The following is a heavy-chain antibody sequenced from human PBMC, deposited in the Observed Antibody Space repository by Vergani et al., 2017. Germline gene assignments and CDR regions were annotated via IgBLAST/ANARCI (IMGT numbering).Heavy chain of an antibody. V-gene: IGHV1-69*04. Sequence: QVQLVHSGAEVKKPGSSVKVSCKASGGTFSSYTISWVRQAPGQGLEWMGRIIPILGIANYAQKFQGRVTITADKSTSTAYMELSSLRSEDTAVYYCAREGVCSSTSCYTNLYYFDYWGQGTLVTVSS. CDR1: GGTFSSYT. J-gene: IGHJ4*02. CDR3: AREGVCSSTSCYTNLYYFDY. CDR2: IIPILGIA. D-gene: IGHD2-2*02.